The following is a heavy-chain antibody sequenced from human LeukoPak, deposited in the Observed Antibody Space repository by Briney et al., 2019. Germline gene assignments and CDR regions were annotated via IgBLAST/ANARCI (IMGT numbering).Heavy chain of an antibody. J-gene: IGHJ3*02. CDR1: GGSISSSSYY. V-gene: IGHV4-39*01. D-gene: IGHD2-2*01. CDR2: VYYSGST. CDR3: ASWGWGDIVVVPAATDAFDI. Sequence: SETLSLTCTVSGGSISSSSYYWGWIRQPPGKGLEWIGSVYYSGSTYYNPSLKSRVTISVDTSKNQFSLKLSSVTAADTAVYYCASWGWGDIVVVPAATDAFDIWGQGTMVTVSS.